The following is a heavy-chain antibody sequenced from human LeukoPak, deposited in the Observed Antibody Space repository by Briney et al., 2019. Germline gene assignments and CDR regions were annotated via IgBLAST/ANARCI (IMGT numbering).Heavy chain of an antibody. J-gene: IGHJ4*02. CDR2: MYNDGTT. D-gene: IGHD3-10*01. CDR1: GFTVNTHC. CDR3: ARGVSASGSSDS. Sequence: GGSLRLSCAASGFTVNTHCMTWVRQAPGKGLEWVSVMYNDGTTYYAAAVKGRFLFSRDNGKNMLFLQMDSLRPADTAVYYCARGVSASGSSDSWGQGALVTVSS. V-gene: IGHV3-66*01.